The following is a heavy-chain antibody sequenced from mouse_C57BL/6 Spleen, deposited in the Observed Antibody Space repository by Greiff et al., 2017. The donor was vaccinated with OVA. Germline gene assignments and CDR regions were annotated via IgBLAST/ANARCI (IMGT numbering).Heavy chain of an antibody. V-gene: IGHV2-9*01. CDR1: GFSLTSYG. Sequence: VKLVESGPGLVAPSQSLSITCTVSGFSLTSYGVDWVRQPPGKGLEWLGVIWGGGSTNYNSALMSRLSISKDNSKSQVFLKMNSLHTDDPAMYYCAKRGKLDDFYAMDYWGQGTSVTVSS. J-gene: IGHJ4*01. CDR2: IWGGGST. D-gene: IGHD2-12*01. CDR3: AKRGKLDDFYAMDY.